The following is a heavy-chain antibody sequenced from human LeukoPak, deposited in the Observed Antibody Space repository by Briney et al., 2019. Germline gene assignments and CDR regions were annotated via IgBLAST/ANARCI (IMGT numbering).Heavy chain of an antibody. CDR1: GFTFSSYA. Sequence: GGSLRLSCAASGFTFSSYAMHWVRQAPGKGLEWVAAISYDGSNRYYADSVKGRFTMSRDNSKNTLYLQMNSLRAEDTAVYYCARELTGYSSSWEGFQHWGQGTLVTVSS. CDR2: ISYDGSNR. D-gene: IGHD6-13*01. CDR3: ARELTGYSSSWEGFQH. J-gene: IGHJ1*01. V-gene: IGHV3-30-3*01.